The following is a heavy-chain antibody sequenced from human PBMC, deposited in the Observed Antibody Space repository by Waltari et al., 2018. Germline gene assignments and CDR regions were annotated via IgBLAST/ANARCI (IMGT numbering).Heavy chain of an antibody. Sequence: QVHLVQSGAEVKKPGASVRISCKTSGYTFTTHHINWVRQAAGQGPEWMGWMNPNSGNTGYAWKFQGRVTMNRDTSIRTAYLELRKLRFDDTAVYYCARRRAGIVTPYNWLDPWGQGTLVTVSS. CDR2: MNPNSGNT. CDR3: ARRRAGIVTPYNWLDP. CDR1: GYTFTTHH. D-gene: IGHD2-21*01. V-gene: IGHV1-8*01. J-gene: IGHJ5*02.